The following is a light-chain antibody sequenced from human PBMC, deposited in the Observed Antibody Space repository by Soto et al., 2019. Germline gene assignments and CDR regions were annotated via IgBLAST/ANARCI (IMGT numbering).Light chain of an antibody. CDR2: DAS. J-gene: IGKJ2*01. V-gene: IGKV3-11*01. CDR1: QRVSSF. CDR3: QQRSNWPYT. Sequence: IVLTKPPAPLSLSPGERATLSCRASQRVSSFLAWYQQKPGQAPSLLIYDASNRATGIPARFSGSGSGTDFTLTISSLEPEDFAVYYCQQRSNWPYTFGQGTKLEIK.